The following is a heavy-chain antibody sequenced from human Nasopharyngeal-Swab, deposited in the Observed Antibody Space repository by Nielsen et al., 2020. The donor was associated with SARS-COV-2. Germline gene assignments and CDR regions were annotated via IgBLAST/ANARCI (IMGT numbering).Heavy chain of an antibody. CDR2: INHSGST. CDR1: GGSFSGYY. Sequence: SETLSPTCAVYGGSFSGYYWSWIRQPPGKGLEWIGEINHSGSTNYNPSLRSRVTISIDTSKNQFSLKLSSVTAADTAVYYCARGGYYGSGSPYPSYYYGMYVWGQGTTVTVSS. D-gene: IGHD3-10*01. CDR3: ARGGYYGSGSPYPSYYYGMYV. V-gene: IGHV4-34*01. J-gene: IGHJ6*02.